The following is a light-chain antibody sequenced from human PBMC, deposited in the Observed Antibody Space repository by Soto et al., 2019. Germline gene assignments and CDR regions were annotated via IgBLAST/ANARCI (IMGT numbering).Light chain of an antibody. CDR2: SAS. V-gene: IGKV3-20*01. CDR3: QQYGSSPQT. Sequence: EIVLMQSPGTLSLSPGERATLSCRASQSVSSSYLAWYQQKPGQAPRLLIYSASNRATGIPDRFSGSGSGTDFTLTISRLEPEDFAVYYCQQYGSSPQTFGQGTKV. J-gene: IGKJ1*01. CDR1: QSVSSSY.